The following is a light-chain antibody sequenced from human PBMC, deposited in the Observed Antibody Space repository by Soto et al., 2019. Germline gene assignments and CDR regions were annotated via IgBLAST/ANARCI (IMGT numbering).Light chain of an antibody. V-gene: IGKV3-11*02. CDR3: QYHTDWPPYT. Sequence: EMVLTQSPATLSLSPEDRATLSCRASQSVGRYLAWYQQRPGQAPRLLIYDSSNRVTGIPARFSGNGSGRDFTLTISSLEPEDFAVYYCQYHTDWPPYTFGQGTTLEI. CDR1: QSVGRY. J-gene: IGKJ2*01. CDR2: DSS.